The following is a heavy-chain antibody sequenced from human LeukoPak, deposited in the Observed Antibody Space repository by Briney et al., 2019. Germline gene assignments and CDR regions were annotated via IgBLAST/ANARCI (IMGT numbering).Heavy chain of an antibody. CDR3: AREIVGGFNPGAY. Sequence: PSETLSLTCTVSPDSTTSNFWSWVRQPPGKGLEWIGEIHRSGSTNDNPSLQSRVTISIDRSKNQIALELSSVTAADTAVYYCAREIVGGFNPGAYWGQGTLVTVSS. CDR2: IHRSGST. J-gene: IGHJ4*02. D-gene: IGHD1-14*01. V-gene: IGHV4-4*02. CDR1: PDSTTSNF.